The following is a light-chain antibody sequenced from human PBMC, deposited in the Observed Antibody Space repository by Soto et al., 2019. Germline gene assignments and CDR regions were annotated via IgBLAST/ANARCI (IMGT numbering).Light chain of an antibody. CDR2: GTS. CDR1: QSVDSSY. CDR3: QQYGRAPRLT. J-gene: IGKJ4*01. Sequence: IVMTQSPVTLSVSPWERVTLSCRASQSVDSSYLAWYQQKSGQAPRLLIYGTSARATGIPDRFSASGSGTDFTLTISRLEPEDFAVYYCQQYGRAPRLTFGGGTKVDIK. V-gene: IGKV3-20*01.